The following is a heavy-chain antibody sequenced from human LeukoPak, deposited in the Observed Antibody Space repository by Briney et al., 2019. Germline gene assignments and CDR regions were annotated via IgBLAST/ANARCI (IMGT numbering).Heavy chain of an antibody. CDR2: IYTSGST. CDR3: AREDYGSGIGGSDWFDP. D-gene: IGHD3-10*01. Sequence: SETLSLTCTVSGGSIGSYYWSWIRQPAGKGLEWIGRIYTSGSTNYNPSLKSRVTMSVDTSKNQFSLKLRSVTAADTAMYYCAREDYGSGIGGSDWFDPWGQGTLVTVSS. CDR1: GGSIGSYY. J-gene: IGHJ5*02. V-gene: IGHV4-4*07.